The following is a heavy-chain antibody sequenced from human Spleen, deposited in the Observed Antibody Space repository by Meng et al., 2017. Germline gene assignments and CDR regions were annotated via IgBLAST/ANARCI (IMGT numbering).Heavy chain of an antibody. V-gene: IGHV3-7*01. Sequence: GGSLRLSCAVSGFTFSNFWMSWVRQAPGKGLEWVANIKQDGSEKYYVDSVKGRFTISRDNAKNSLYLQMNSLRVEDTAVYYCAREDARGYYGMDVWGQGTTVTVSS. D-gene: IGHD3-10*01. J-gene: IGHJ6*02. CDR1: GFTFSNFW. CDR2: IKQDGSEK. CDR3: AREDARGYYGMDV.